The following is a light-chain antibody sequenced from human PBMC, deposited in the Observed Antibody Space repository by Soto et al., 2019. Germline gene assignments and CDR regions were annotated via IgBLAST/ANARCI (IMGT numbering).Light chain of an antibody. CDR2: AAS. J-gene: IGKJ1*01. Sequence: DIQMTQSPSSLSASVGDRVTITCRASQSISSYLNWYQQKPGKAPKLLIYAASSLQSGVPSRCSGVGSVTDFTLTISSLQPEDFATYYCQQSYSTPPTFGHGTKVEIK. V-gene: IGKV1-39*01. CDR3: QQSYSTPPT. CDR1: QSISSY.